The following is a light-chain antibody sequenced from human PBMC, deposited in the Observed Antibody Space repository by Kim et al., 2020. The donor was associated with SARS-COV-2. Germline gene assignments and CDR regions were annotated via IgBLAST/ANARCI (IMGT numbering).Light chain of an antibody. CDR1: TSSIGNKY. CDR3: ASWDTSLSGVV. CDR2: DNN. Sequence: QRVTSSCSGSTSSIGNKYGSWYLQLPRTAPKLLIYDNNERPSGIPDRFSRSKCGTSATLGITGLQTGDEANYYCASWDTSLSGVVFGGGTQLTVL. J-gene: IGLJ2*01. V-gene: IGLV1-51*01.